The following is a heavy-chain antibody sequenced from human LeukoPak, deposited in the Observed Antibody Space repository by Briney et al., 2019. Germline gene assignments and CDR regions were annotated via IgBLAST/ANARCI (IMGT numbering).Heavy chain of an antibody. CDR1: GGTFSSYA. V-gene: IGHV1-69*04. J-gene: IGHJ3*02. CDR3: ARDRDIVVVPAAFDAFDI. D-gene: IGHD2-2*01. Sequence: SVKVSCKASGGTFSSYAVSWVRQAPGQGLEWMGRIIPILGIANYAQKFQGRVTITADKSTSTAYMELSSLRSEDTAVYYCARDRDIVVVPAAFDAFDIWGQGTMVTVSS. CDR2: IIPILGIA.